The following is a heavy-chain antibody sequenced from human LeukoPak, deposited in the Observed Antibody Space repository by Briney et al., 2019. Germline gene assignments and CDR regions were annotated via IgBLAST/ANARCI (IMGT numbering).Heavy chain of an antibody. D-gene: IGHD6-13*01. CDR2: IYHSGST. Sequence: PSETLSLTCTVSGYSISSGYYWGWIRQPPGKGLEWIGSIYHSGSTYYNPSLKSRVTISVDTSKNQFSLKLSSVTAADTAVYYCARDGYSSSWYDLAPYYYYYYMDVWGKGTTVTVSS. CDR1: GYSISSGYY. J-gene: IGHJ6*03. CDR3: ARDGYSSSWYDLAPYYYYYYMDV. V-gene: IGHV4-38-2*02.